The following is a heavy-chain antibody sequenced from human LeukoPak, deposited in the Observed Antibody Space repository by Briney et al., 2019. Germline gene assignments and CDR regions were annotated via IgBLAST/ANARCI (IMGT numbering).Heavy chain of an antibody. D-gene: IGHD4-11*01. Sequence: ASVKVSCKASGYSLTSCHMHWVRQAPGQGLEWMGIINPSGGSTSYAQKFQGRVTMTRDTSTSTVYMELSSLRSEDTAVYYCARDNTVVGPFDYWGQGTLVAVSS. CDR3: ARDNTVVGPFDY. CDR1: GYSLTSCH. V-gene: IGHV1-46*01. J-gene: IGHJ4*02. CDR2: INPSGGST.